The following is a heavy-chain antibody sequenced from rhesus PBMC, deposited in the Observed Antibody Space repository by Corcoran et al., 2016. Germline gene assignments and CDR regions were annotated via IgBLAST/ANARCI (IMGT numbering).Heavy chain of an antibody. CDR3: AREIAAAGTGY. V-gene: IGHV3S5*01. D-gene: IGHD6-31*01. J-gene: IGHJ4*01. Sequence: EVQLVETGGGLVQPGGSLKLSCAASGFTFSSYGMSWVRQAPGKGLEWVSAIKSGGGSKYYADSVKGRFTISRDNSKNTLSLQMNSLRAEDTAVYYCAREIAAAGTGYWGQGVLVTVSS. CDR2: IKSGGGSK. CDR1: GFTFSSYG.